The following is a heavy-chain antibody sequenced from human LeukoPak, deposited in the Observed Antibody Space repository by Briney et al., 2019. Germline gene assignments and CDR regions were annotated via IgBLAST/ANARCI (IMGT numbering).Heavy chain of an antibody. V-gene: IGHV1-69*04. Sequence: ASVKVSCKASGGTFSSHGISWVRQAPGQGLEWMGRIIVMLGTANYAQKFQGRVTITADKSTSTAYMELSSLRSEETAVYYCAREGGYCSSTSCYKHFDYWGQGTLVTVSS. D-gene: IGHD2-2*02. CDR1: GGTFSSHG. CDR2: IIVMLGTA. J-gene: IGHJ4*02. CDR3: AREGGYCSSTSCYKHFDY.